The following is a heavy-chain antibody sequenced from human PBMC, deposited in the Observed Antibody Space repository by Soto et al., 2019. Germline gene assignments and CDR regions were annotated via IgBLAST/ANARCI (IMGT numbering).Heavy chain of an antibody. CDR3: ARYPNPTVSGLPFDY. V-gene: IGHV3-7*03. CDR1: GFTFSSYW. Sequence: PGGSLRLSCVASGFTFSSYWMSWVRRAPGKGLECVANTKQDGSREYYVDSVKGRFTISRDNAKNSLYLQMNSLRAEDTAVYYCARYPNPTVSGLPFDYWGQGTLVTVSS. CDR2: TKQDGSRE. D-gene: IGHD6-19*01. J-gene: IGHJ4*02.